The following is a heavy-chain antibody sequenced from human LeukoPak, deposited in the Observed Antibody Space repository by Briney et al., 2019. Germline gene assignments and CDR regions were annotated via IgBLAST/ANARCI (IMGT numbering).Heavy chain of an antibody. Sequence: ASVKVSCKASGYTFTAYAINWVRQAPGQGLEWMGWINTNTGNPTYAQGFTGRFVFALDTSVSTAYLQIKSLKSEDTAVYYCAREGGDYGDYDDYYYYMDVWGKGTTVTVSS. CDR2: INTNTGNP. CDR1: GYTFTAYA. J-gene: IGHJ6*03. CDR3: AREGGDYGDYDDYYYYMDV. D-gene: IGHD4-17*01. V-gene: IGHV7-4-1*02.